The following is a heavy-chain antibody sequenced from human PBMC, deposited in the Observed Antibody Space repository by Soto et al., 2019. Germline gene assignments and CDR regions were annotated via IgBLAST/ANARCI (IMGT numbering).Heavy chain of an antibody. CDR3: ATMTIAAAVSG. Sequence: QLQLQESGPGLVKPSETLSLTCTVSGGSISSSSYYWGWIRQPPGKGLEWIGSIYYSGSTYYNPSLKSRVTISVDTSKNQFALKLSSVTAADTAVYYCATMTIAAAVSGWGQGTLVTVSS. CDR1: GGSISSSSYY. J-gene: IGHJ4*02. CDR2: IYYSGST. D-gene: IGHD6-13*01. V-gene: IGHV4-39*01.